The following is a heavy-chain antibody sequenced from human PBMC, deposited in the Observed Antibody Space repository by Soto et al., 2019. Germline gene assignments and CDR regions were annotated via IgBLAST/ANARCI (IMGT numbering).Heavy chain of an antibody. V-gene: IGHV3-33*01. J-gene: IGHJ3*02. CDR3: GRGIEVNKYAFGI. D-gene: IGHD2-21*01. CDR2: IWYDGSNK. CDR1: GFTFSSYG. Sequence: QVQLVESGGGVVQPGRSLRLSCAASGFTFSSYGMHWVRQAPGKGLEWVAVIWYDGSNKYYADSVKGRFTISRDNSKNTLYLQMNSLRAEETAVYYCGRGIEVNKYAFGILGQGKIVTVSS.